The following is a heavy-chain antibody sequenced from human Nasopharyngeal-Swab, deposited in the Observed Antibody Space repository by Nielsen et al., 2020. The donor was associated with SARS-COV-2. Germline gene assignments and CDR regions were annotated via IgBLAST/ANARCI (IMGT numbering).Heavy chain of an antibody. Sequence: ASVNVSGKASVYTFTGYYIHWVRQAPGQGLEWMGRINPYSGGTNYAQKFQGRVTMTRDTSISTAYMELSRLRSDDTAVYYCARDYCGGDCFPDSWGQGTLVTVSS. V-gene: IGHV1-2*06. D-gene: IGHD2-21*02. CDR2: INPYSGGT. CDR3: ARDYCGGDCFPDS. CDR1: VYTFTGYY. J-gene: IGHJ4*02.